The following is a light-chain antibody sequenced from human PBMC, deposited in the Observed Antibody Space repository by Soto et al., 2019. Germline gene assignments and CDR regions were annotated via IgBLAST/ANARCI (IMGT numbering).Light chain of an antibody. V-gene: IGKV1-5*01. CDR3: MQALQSLT. J-gene: IGKJ5*01. Sequence: DIQMTQSPSTLSASVGDRFTITCGASQSINSWLAWYQQKPGKAPQILIYDASTLKSGVPSRFSASGSGTDFSLKISRVEAEDVGTYYCMQALQSLTFGQGTRLEI. CDR1: QSINSW. CDR2: DAS.